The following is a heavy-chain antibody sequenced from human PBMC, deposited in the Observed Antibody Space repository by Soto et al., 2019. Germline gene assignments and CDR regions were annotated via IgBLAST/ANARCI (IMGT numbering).Heavy chain of an antibody. CDR1: GYTFTSYY. D-gene: IGHD2-2*01. CDR3: ARSLGYCSSTSCTVFDY. CDR2: INPSGGST. J-gene: IGHJ4*02. Sequence: ASVKVSCKASGYTFTSYYMHWVRQAPGQGLEWMGIINPSGGSTSYAQKFQGRVTMTRDTSTSTVYMELSSLRSEDTAVYYCARSLGYCSSTSCTVFDYWGQGTLVTVSS. V-gene: IGHV1-46*01.